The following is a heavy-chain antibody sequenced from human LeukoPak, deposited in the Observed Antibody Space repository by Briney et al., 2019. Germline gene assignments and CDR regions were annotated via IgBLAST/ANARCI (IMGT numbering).Heavy chain of an antibody. CDR3: AKDMGYGGNSGGFDY. V-gene: IGHV3-53*05. CDR2: IYSGGST. CDR1: GFTVSSNY. Sequence: GGSLRLSCAASGFTVSSNYMSWVRQAPGKGLEWVSVIYSGGSTYYADSVKGRFTISRDNAKNSLYLQMNSLRAEDMALYYCAKDMGYGGNSGGFDYWGQGTLVTVSS. D-gene: IGHD4-23*01. J-gene: IGHJ4*02.